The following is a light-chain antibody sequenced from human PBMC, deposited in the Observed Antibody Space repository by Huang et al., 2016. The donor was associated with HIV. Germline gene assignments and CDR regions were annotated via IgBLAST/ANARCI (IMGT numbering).Light chain of an antibody. CDR2: WAY. CDR3: HQYYDTPQT. CDR1: QSGLKTSNNKNC. J-gene: IGKJ1*01. Sequence: DIVVTQSPDSLALSLGGRAAINCTAIQSGLKTSNNKNCLSWYKLKPGQPPKLLIYWAYTRESGVPDRFSGSGSGTHFTLTIASLQAEDVAVYYCHQYYDTPQTFGQGTKVEVK. V-gene: IGKV4-1*01.